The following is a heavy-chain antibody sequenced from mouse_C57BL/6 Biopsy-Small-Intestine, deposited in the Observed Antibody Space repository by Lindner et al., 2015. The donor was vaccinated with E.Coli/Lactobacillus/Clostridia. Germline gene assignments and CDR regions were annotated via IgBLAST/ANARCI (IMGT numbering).Heavy chain of an antibody. CDR1: GYTSTDYN. CDR3: ARPYYYGSSYLYWYFDV. D-gene: IGHD1-1*01. V-gene: IGHV1-22*01. Sequence: VQLQESGPELVKPGASVKMSCKASGYTSTDYNMHWVKQSHGKSLEWIGYINPNNGGTGYNQKFKGKATLTVNKSSSTAYMDLRSLTSEDSAVYYCARPYYYGSSYLYWYFDVWGAGTTVTVSS. J-gene: IGHJ1*01. CDR2: INPNNGGT.